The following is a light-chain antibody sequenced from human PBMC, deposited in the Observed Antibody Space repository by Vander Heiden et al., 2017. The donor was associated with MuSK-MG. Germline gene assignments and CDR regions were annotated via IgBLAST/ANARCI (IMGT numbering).Light chain of an antibody. CDR2: AAS. CDR3: QQDYSYPLT. Sequence: AIQMTQSPSSLSASVGDRVTITCRASQAIRNYLGWYQQKPGKAPKLLIYAASSLQSGVPSRFSGSGSGTDFTLTISSLQPEDFATYYCQQDYSYPLTFGGGTKVEIK. CDR1: QAIRNY. J-gene: IGKJ4*01. V-gene: IGKV1-6*01.